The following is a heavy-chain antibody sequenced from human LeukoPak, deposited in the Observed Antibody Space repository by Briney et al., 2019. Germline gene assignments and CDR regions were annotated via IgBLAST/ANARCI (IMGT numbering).Heavy chain of an antibody. J-gene: IGHJ5*02. CDR2: IIPIFGTA. CDR3: ARGGYSSSWTTFDP. CDR1: GGTFSSYA. D-gene: IGHD6-13*01. V-gene: IGHV1-69*05. Sequence: SVKVSCKASGGTFSSYAISWVRQAPGQGLEWMGGIIPIFGTANYAQKFQGGVTMTRDTSISTAYMELSRLRSDDTAVYYCARGGYSSSWTTFDPWGQGTLVTVSS.